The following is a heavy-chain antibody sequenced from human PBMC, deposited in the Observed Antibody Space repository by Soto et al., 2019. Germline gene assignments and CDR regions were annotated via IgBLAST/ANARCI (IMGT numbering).Heavy chain of an antibody. Sequence: QVQLQESGPGLVKPSETLSLTCTVSGDSLTRNYWSWIRQPPGKGLEWLAFIHNGQTTNYNPSLVVRVSVSVEPSQCQLSLNLYSVTAADTAVYYCARTVSGGFDHWGQGILVTVYS. J-gene: IGHJ4*01. V-gene: IGHV4-59*01. CDR2: IHNGQTT. CDR1: GDSLTRNY. CDR3: ARTVSGGFDH.